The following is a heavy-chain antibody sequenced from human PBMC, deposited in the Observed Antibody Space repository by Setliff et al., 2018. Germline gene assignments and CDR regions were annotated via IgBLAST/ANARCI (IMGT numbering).Heavy chain of an antibody. CDR3: ARGSTGIYDP. V-gene: IGHV4-61*01. J-gene: IGHJ5*02. D-gene: IGHD1-1*01. CDR2: VHDNGET. Sequence: PSETLSLTCTVSGGSISSMSYYWSWIRQAPGTGLEWIAYVHDNGETNQNPSLKSRVTISVDTSKNQFSLKMTSVTAADTAIYYCARGSTGIYDPWGQGILVTVSS. CDR1: GGSISSMSYY.